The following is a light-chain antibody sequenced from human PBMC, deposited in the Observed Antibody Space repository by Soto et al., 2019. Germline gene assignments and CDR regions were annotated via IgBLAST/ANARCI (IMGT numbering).Light chain of an antibody. CDR1: QNIRGW. CDR2: DAS. Sequence: DIRMTQSPSTLSTSVGDRVTITCRASQNIRGWLAWYQQKPGKAPKLLIYDASTLESGGPSRFSGSGSGTEFTLTISSLQPDDFATYYCQQYNSYSWTFGQGTKVAIK. V-gene: IGKV1-5*01. CDR3: QQYNSYSWT. J-gene: IGKJ1*01.